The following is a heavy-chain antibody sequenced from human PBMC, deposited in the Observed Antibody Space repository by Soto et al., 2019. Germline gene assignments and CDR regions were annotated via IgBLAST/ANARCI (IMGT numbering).Heavy chain of an antibody. D-gene: IGHD7-27*01. J-gene: IGHJ4*02. CDR1: GGSISSYY. CDR2: IFYSGST. Sequence: SETLSLTCTVSGGSISSYYWSWIRQPPGKGLEWIGYIFYSGSTNYNPSLKSRVTISVDTSKNQFSLKLSSVTAADTAVYYCARRWGTSFDFWGQGTLVNVSS. V-gene: IGHV4-59*01. CDR3: ARRWGTSFDF.